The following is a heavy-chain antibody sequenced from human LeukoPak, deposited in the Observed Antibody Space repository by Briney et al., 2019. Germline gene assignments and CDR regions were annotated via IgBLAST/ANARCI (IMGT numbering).Heavy chain of an antibody. J-gene: IGHJ4*02. Sequence: KPSETLSLTCTASGCSISSYYWSWIRQPPGKGLEWIGYIYYSGSTNYNPSLKSRVTISVDTSKNQFSLKLSSVTAADTAVYYCARAWQLGTFDYWGQGTLVTVSS. CDR2: IYYSGST. CDR1: GCSISSYY. D-gene: IGHD6-13*01. V-gene: IGHV4-59*01. CDR3: ARAWQLGTFDY.